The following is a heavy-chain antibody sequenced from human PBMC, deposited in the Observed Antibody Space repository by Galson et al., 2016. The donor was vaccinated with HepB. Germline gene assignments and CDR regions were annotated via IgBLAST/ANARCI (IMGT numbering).Heavy chain of an antibody. Sequence: SVKVSCKASGYTFNKYGLHWVCQAPGQRLEWMGWINAGNGNTKYSQNFQGRVAITRDTSAGTAYMELSSLRSEDTAVYYCARDRHWFRGFYNWFDPWGQGTLVTVSS. CDR2: INAGNGNT. CDR1: GYTFNKYG. V-gene: IGHV1-3*01. D-gene: IGHD3-10*01. J-gene: IGHJ5*02. CDR3: ARDRHWFRGFYNWFDP.